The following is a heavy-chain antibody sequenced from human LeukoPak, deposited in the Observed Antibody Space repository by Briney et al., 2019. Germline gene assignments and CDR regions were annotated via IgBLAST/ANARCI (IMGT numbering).Heavy chain of an antibody. CDR3: ARSSYSSSSSV. CDR1: GFTFSTYN. D-gene: IGHD6-6*01. CDR2: ITSSSTNI. J-gene: IGHJ3*01. V-gene: IGHV3-48*02. Sequence: GGSLRLSCAASGFTFSTYNMNWVRQAPGKGLEWVSHITSSSTNIYYADSVKGRFTISRDNAKNALSLQMNSLRDEDTAVYYCARSSYSSSSSVWGQGTMVTVSS.